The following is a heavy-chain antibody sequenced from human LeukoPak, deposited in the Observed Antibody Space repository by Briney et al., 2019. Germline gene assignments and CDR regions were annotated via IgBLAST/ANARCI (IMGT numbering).Heavy chain of an antibody. Sequence: SETLSLTCAVSGGSISSSNWWSWVRQPPGKGLEWIGEIYHSGSTNYNPSLKSRVTISKDTSKTQFSLKLSSVTAADTAVYYCARGHLGGGWFKYDAFEIWGQGTMVTVSS. CDR2: IYHSGST. V-gene: IGHV4-4*02. J-gene: IGHJ3*02. CDR3: ARGHLGGGWFKYDAFEI. CDR1: GGSISSSNW. D-gene: IGHD6-19*01.